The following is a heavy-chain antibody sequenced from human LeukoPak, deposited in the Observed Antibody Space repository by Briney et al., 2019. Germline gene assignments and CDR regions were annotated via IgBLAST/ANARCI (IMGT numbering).Heavy chain of an antibody. CDR1: GFTFSSYA. CDR2: ISGAGDSK. Sequence: GGSLRLSCAASGFTFSSYAMSWVRQAPGKGLEWVSSISGAGDSKYYADSVKGRFTISRDSSKTTLYLEMSSLRAEDTALYFCAKDATYSDSSSSFFAYWGQGTLVTVSS. D-gene: IGHD3-22*01. V-gene: IGHV3-23*01. J-gene: IGHJ4*02. CDR3: AKDATYSDSSSSFFAY.